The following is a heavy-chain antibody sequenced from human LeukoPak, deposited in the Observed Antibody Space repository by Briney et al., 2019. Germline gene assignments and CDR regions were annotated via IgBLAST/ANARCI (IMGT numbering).Heavy chain of an antibody. CDR1: GFTFSSYG. CDR2: IWYGGSNK. D-gene: IGHD2-2*01. J-gene: IGHJ6*03. CDR3: ARAGGVPAAPLYYCYYFMDV. V-gene: IGHV3-33*01. Sequence: GGSLRLSCAASGFTFSSYGMNWVRQAPGKGLEWVAVIWYGGSNKYYADSVKGRFTISRDNSTNSLYLQMNSLRAEDTAVYYWARAGGVPAAPLYYCYYFMDVWGKGTTVTVSS.